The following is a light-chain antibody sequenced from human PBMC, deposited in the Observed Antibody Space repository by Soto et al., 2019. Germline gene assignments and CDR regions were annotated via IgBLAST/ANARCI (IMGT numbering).Light chain of an antibody. CDR3: QQYGSSSWT. CDR2: GAS. V-gene: IGKV3-20*01. Sequence: EMVLTQSPGTLSLSPGERATLSRRASQSVSASYLAWYQQKPGQAPRLLINGASSRATGIPDRFSGSGSGTDFTLTISRLEPEDFAVYYCQQYGSSSWTFGQGTKVEIK. CDR1: QSVSASY. J-gene: IGKJ1*01.